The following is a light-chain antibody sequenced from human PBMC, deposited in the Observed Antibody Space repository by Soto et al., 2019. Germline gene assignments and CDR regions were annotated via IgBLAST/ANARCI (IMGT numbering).Light chain of an antibody. CDR1: SDNY. J-gene: IGLJ1*01. CDR3: SSYTNSRTLL. CDR2: GVT. V-gene: IGLV2-14*01. Sequence: QSVLTQPASVSGSPGQSITISCTGTSDNYVSWYQQHPGKVPKLMIYGVTNRPSGVSDRFSGYKSGNTASLTISGLQTEDEADYYCSSYTNSRTLLFGAGTKVTVL.